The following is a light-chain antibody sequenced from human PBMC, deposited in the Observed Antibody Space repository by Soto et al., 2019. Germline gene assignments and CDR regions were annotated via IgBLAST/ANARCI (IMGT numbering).Light chain of an antibody. CDR2: AAS. J-gene: IGKJ2*01. CDR1: QSISSNH. Sequence: EIVLTQSPGTLSLSPGERATLSCRASQSISSNHLAWYQQKAGQAPRLLIYAASSRATGIPDRVSGSGSGTDFTLAISTLEPEEFAVYYCQHYDISRLYTFGQGTRVDIK. V-gene: IGKV3-20*01. CDR3: QHYDISRLYT.